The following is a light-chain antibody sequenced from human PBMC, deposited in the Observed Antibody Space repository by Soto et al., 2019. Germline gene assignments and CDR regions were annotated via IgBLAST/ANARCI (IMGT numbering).Light chain of an antibody. V-gene: IGKV1-5*01. Sequence: DIQMPQSPSTLSASVGDRVTITCRASQSINRWLAWYQQKPGKAPKLLIYDASTLESGVPSRFSGSGSGTEFTLTISSLQSDDLETYYSHQYDGYSWTVGQGTKVEIX. J-gene: IGKJ1*01. CDR1: QSINRW. CDR3: HQYDGYSWT. CDR2: DAS.